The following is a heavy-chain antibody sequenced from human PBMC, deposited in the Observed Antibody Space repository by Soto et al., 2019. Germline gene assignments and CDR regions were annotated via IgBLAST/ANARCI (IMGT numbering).Heavy chain of an antibody. CDR1: GGSFSRYT. CDR3: ARGPTYSAGSYYIN. CDR2: IVPTLNIA. V-gene: IGHV1-69*02. J-gene: IGHJ4*02. D-gene: IGHD3-10*01. Sequence: QVQLVQSGAEVKKPGSSVEVSCKASGGSFSRYTFSWVRQAPGQGLEWMGRIVPTLNIANYAPKFQGRVSFSSDKSTGTLYMGLRSLTSADTAVYYCARGPTYSAGSYYINWGQGTLVTVS.